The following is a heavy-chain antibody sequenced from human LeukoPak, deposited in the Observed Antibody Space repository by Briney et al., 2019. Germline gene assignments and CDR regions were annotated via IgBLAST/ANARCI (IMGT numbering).Heavy chain of an antibody. CDR2: IRSKANSYAT. J-gene: IGHJ4*02. CDR1: GFTFSGSA. CDR3: TRIAAAADFDY. D-gene: IGHD6-13*01. Sequence: GGSLRLSCAASGFTFSGSAMHWVRQASGKGLEWVGRIRSKANSYATAYAASVKGRSTISRDDSKNTAYLQMNSLKTEDTAVYYCTRIAAAADFDYWGQGTLVTVSS. V-gene: IGHV3-73*01.